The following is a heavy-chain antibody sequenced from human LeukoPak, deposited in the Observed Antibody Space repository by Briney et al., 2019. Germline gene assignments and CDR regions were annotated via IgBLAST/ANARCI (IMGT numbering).Heavy chain of an antibody. J-gene: IGHJ4*02. Sequence: SETLSLTCTVSGGSISSYYWSWLRQPAGKGLEWLGRIYTSGSTNYNPSLKSRVTMSVDTSKNQFSLKLSSVTAADTAVYYCARGRYSGSHAVSPFDYWGQGTLVTVSS. D-gene: IGHD1-26*01. CDR1: GGSISSYY. CDR3: ARGRYSGSHAVSPFDY. CDR2: IYTSGST. V-gene: IGHV4-4*07.